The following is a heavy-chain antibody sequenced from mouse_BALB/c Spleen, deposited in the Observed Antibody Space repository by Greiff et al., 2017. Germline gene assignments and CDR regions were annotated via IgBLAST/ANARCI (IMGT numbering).Heavy chain of an antibody. CDR2: ISSGGSYT. CDR1: GFTFSSYG. D-gene: IGHD2-1*01. Sequence: EVMLVESGGDLVKPGGSLKLSCAASGFTFSSYGMSWVRQTPDKRLEWVATISSGGSYTYYPDSVKGRFTISRDNAKNTLYLQMSSLKSEDTAMYYCARFGNYGGMDYWGQGTSVTVSS. CDR3: ARFGNYGGMDY. V-gene: IGHV5-6*01. J-gene: IGHJ4*01.